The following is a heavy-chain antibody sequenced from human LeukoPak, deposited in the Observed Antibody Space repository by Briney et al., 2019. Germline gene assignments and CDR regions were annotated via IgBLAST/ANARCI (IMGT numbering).Heavy chain of an antibody. V-gene: IGHV4-39*07. Sequence: SETLSLTCTVSGGSIRSSSYYWGWIRQPPGKGLEWIGSIYYSGSTYYNPSLKSRVTISVDTSKNQFSLKLSSVTAADTAVYYCARAPYGSGSYYNPLDHGLYYYYMDVWGKGTTVTISS. CDR1: GGSIRSSSYY. D-gene: IGHD3-10*01. CDR2: IYYSGST. CDR3: ARAPYGSGSYYNPLDHGLYYYYMDV. J-gene: IGHJ6*03.